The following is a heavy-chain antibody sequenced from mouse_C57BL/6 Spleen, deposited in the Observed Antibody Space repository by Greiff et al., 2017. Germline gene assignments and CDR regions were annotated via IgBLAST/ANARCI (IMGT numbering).Heavy chain of an antibody. CDR2: IDPSDSYT. Sequence: QVQIQQPGAELVRPGTSVKLSCKASGYTFTSYWMHWVKQRPGQGLEWIGVIDPSDSYTNYNQKFKGKATLTVDTSSSTAYMQLSSLTSEDSAVYYCARVDGPYAMDYWGQGTSVTVSS. CDR1: GYTFTSYW. J-gene: IGHJ4*01. CDR3: ARVDGPYAMDY. V-gene: IGHV1-59*01. D-gene: IGHD2-3*01.